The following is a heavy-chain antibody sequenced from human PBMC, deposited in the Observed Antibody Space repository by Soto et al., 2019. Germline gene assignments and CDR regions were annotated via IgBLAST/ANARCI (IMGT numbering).Heavy chain of an antibody. CDR1: GYTFTTYG. Sequence: QAQLVQSGAEVKKPGASVKVSCKASGYTFTTYGISWVRQAPGQGLEWMGWISSYNDNTNYAQNPXXXVTMTXDTSTTTAYXEXSXLRXDDTAVYYCARDGFYAGLGRYSYGYSPPRFHGMDVWGQGTTVTVSS. J-gene: IGHJ6*02. V-gene: IGHV1-18*01. CDR3: ARDGFYAGLGRYSYGYSPPRFHGMDV. D-gene: IGHD5-18*01. CDR2: ISSYNDNT.